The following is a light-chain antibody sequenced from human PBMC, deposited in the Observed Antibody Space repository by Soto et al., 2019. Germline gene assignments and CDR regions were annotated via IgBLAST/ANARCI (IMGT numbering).Light chain of an antibody. CDR1: SNDIGAYNY. Sequence: QSALTQPASVSGSPGQSITISCTGTSNDIGAYNYVSWYQQHPGKALKLLIYDVTNRPSGVSDRFSGSKSGRTASLTISGLQPQDEADYYCSSYTSIIAVVFGGGTNLTVL. J-gene: IGLJ2*01. CDR2: DVT. V-gene: IGLV2-14*03. CDR3: SSYTSIIAVV.